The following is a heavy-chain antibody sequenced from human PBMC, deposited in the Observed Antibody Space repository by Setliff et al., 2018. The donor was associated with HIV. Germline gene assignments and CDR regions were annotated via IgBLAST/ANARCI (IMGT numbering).Heavy chain of an antibody. CDR3: ARVVGAYYDSSGYYYSYYFDY. CDR1: GFTFSSYA. Sequence: PGGSLRLSCAASGFTFSSYAMNWVRQAPGKGLEWVSAISGSGRSTYYADSVKGRFTISRDNAKNSLYLQMNSLRAEDTAVYYCARVVGAYYDSSGYYYSYYFDYWGQGTLVTVSS. J-gene: IGHJ4*02. CDR2: ISGSGRST. D-gene: IGHD3-22*01. V-gene: IGHV3-23*01.